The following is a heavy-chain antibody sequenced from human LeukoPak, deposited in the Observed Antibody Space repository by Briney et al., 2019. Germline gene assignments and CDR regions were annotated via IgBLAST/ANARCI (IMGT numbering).Heavy chain of an antibody. CDR2: IHYSGRT. V-gene: IGHV4-39*01. CDR1: GGSISSSNYC. D-gene: IGHD3-10*01. J-gene: IGHJ6*03. Sequence: SETLSLTCTVSGGSISSSNYCWGWIRQPPGKGLEWITSIHYSGRTHYNPSLESRVTISVDTSKNQFFLKLTSLTAADTAVYYCARRAESPYYYGSGKYYYMDVWGKGTTVTVSS. CDR3: ARRAESPYYYGSGKYYYMDV.